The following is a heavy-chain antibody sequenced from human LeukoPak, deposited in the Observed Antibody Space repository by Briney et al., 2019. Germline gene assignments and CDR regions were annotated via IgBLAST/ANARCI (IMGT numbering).Heavy chain of an antibody. V-gene: IGHV4-59*08. J-gene: IGHJ4*02. CDR2: IYYTGST. Sequence: SETLSLTCTVSGGSISIYYWSWIRQPPGKGLEWIGYIYYTGSTNYNPSLKSRVTMSVDTSKNQFSLNLYSVTAADTAVYYCARHFDYWGQGTLVTVSS. CDR3: ARHFDY. CDR1: GGSISIYY.